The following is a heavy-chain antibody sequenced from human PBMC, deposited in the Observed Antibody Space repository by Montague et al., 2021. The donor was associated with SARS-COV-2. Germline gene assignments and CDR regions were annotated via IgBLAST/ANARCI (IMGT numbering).Heavy chain of an antibody. CDR2: IKPAGREK. V-gene: IGHV3-7*01. CDR1: GFTFTDSW. CDR3: ARRGGLEN. Sequence: SLRLSCAASGFTFTDSWMSWVRQAPGKGLECVAHIKPAGREKYYVDSVKGRFTVSRDNAKNSLYLEMNSLRVEDTAVYYCARRGGLENWGQGTLVTVSS. D-gene: IGHD2/OR15-2a*01. J-gene: IGHJ4*02.